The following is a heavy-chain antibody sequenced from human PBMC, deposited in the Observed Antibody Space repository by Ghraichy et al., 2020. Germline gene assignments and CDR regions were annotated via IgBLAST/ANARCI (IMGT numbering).Heavy chain of an antibody. CDR1: GGSISRYY. J-gene: IGHJ5*02. CDR3: ARHTYYYDTSGYNYCFDP. CDR2: IYYSGST. D-gene: IGHD3-22*01. Sequence: SETLSLNCTVSGGSISRYYWSWIRQPPGKGLEWIGYIYYSGSTNYNPSLKSRVTISVDTSENQFSLKLSSVTAADTAVYYCARHTYYYDTSGYNYCFDPWGQGTLVTVS. V-gene: IGHV4-59*08.